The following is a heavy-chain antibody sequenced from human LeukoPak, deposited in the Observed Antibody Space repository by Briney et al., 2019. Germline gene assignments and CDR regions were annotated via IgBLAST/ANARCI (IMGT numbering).Heavy chain of an antibody. D-gene: IGHD3-9*01. CDR1: GFTFDDYA. V-gene: IGHV3-9*01. CDR3: VKDRGGRYFDWLLFY. Sequence: PGGSLRLSCAASGFTFDDYAMHWVRQAPGKGLEWVSGICWNSGSIGYADSVKGRFTISRDNAKNSLYLQMNSLRAEDTALYYCVKDRGGRYFDWLLFYWGQGTLVTVSS. CDR2: ICWNSGSI. J-gene: IGHJ4*02.